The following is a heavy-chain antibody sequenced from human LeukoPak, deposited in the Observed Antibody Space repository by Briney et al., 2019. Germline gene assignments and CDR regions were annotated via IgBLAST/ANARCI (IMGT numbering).Heavy chain of an antibody. CDR2: ISGSGGST. Sequence: HPGGSLRLSCAASGFTFSSYAMSWVRQAPGKGLEWVSAISGSGGSTYYADSVKGRFTISRDNSKNTLYLQMNSLRAEDTAIYYCVRDIRARYLDSWGQGTLVIVSS. J-gene: IGHJ4*01. CDR1: GFTFSSYA. CDR3: VRDIRARYLDS. V-gene: IGHV3-23*01. D-gene: IGHD6-6*01.